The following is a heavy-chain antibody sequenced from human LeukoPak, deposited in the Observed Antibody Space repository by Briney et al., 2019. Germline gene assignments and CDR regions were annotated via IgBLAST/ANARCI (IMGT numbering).Heavy chain of an antibody. V-gene: IGHV4-4*02. CDR3: AREGPIAAAPLYYYYGMDV. J-gene: IGHJ6*02. CDR1: GGSISSSNW. CDR2: IYHSGST. Sequence: SETLSLTCAVSGGSISSSNWWSWVRQPPGKGLEWIGDIYHSGSTNYNPSLKSRVTISVDKSKNQFSLKLNSVTAADTAVYYCAREGPIAAAPLYYYYGMDVWGQGTTVTVSS. D-gene: IGHD6-13*01.